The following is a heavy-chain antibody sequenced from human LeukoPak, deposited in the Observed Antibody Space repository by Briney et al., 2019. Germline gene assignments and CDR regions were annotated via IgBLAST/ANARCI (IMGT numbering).Heavy chain of an antibody. Sequence: PGGSLRLSCAASGFTFSSYWMSWVRQAPGKGLEWGANIKQDGSEKYYVDSVKGRFTISRDNAKNSLYLQMNSLRAEDTAVYYCARGDIVVVPAAIPAFDIWGQGTMVTVSS. V-gene: IGHV3-7*01. CDR1: GFTFSSYW. D-gene: IGHD2-2*02. J-gene: IGHJ3*02. CDR2: IKQDGSEK. CDR3: ARGDIVVVPAAIPAFDI.